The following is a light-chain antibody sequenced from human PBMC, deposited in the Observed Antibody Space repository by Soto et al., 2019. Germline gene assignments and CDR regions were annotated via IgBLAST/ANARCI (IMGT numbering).Light chain of an antibody. CDR1: RSNIGAGYD. CDR3: QSYDSSLSGFWV. Sequence: QSVLTQPPSVSGAPGQRVTISCTGSRSNIGAGYDVHWYQQLPGTAPKLLIYGTSNRPSGVPDRFSGSKSGTSASLAITGLQAEDEADYYCQSYDSSLSGFWVFGGGTQLTVL. CDR2: GTS. J-gene: IGLJ3*02. V-gene: IGLV1-40*01.